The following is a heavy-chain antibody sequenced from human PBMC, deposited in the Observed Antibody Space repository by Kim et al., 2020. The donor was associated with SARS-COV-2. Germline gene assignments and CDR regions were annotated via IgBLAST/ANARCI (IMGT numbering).Heavy chain of an antibody. V-gene: IGHV1-18*01. D-gene: IGHD3-10*01. J-gene: IGHJ5*02. CDR1: GYTFTSYG. CDR2: ISAYNGNT. CDR3: ARDIWFGEIPRGYGWFDP. Sequence: ASVKVSCKASGYTFTSYGISWVRQAPGQGLEWMGWISAYNGNTNYAQKLQGRVTMTTDTSTSTAYMELRSLRSDDTAVYYCARDIWFGEIPRGYGWFDPWGQGTLVTVSS.